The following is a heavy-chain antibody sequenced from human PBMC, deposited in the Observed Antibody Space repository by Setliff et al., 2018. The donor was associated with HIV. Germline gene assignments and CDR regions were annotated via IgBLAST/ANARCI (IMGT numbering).Heavy chain of an antibody. CDR3: ARRPAGAVAGGYGMDV. CDR2: IYHSGST. J-gene: IGHJ6*02. D-gene: IGHD6-19*01. Sequence: SETLSLTCAVSNYSISSAYYWGWVRHPPGKGLEWIGSIYHSGSTYYNPSLKSRVTISVDTSKNQFSLKLSSVTAADTAVYYCARRPAGAVAGGYGMDVWGQGTTVTVSS. CDR1: NYSISSAYY. V-gene: IGHV4-38-2*01.